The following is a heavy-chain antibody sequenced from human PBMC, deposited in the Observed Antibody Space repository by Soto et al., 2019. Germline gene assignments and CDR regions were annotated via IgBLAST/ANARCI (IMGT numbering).Heavy chain of an antibody. CDR3: ARGTYGMDV. Sequence: QMQLVQSGGGLVKPGGSLRLSCAASGFSFSEYYMSWIRRAPGKGLEWVSYIGASGSPIYFGDSVKGRFSISRDNTNNSLYLQMNSLRPDDTAVYYCARGTYGMDVWGQGTTVIVSS. CDR1: GFSFSEYY. D-gene: IGHD3-10*01. J-gene: IGHJ6*02. V-gene: IGHV3-11*01. CDR2: IGASGSPI.